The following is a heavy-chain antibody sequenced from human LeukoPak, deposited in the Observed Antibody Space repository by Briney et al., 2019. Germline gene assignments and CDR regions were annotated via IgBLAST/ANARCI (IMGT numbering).Heavy chain of an antibody. Sequence: GASVKVSCKASGYTFTGYYIHWVRQAPGQGLEWMGRINPNSGGTNYAQKFQGRVTMTRDTSISTAYMELSRLRSDDTAVYYCARVTGSSWSFGYWGQGTLVTVSS. J-gene: IGHJ4*02. D-gene: IGHD6-13*01. CDR2: INPNSGGT. V-gene: IGHV1-2*06. CDR3: ARVTGSSWSFGY. CDR1: GYTFTGYY.